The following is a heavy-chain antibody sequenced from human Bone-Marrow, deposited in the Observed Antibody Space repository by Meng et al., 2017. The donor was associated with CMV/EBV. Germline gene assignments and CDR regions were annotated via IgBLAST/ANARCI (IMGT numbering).Heavy chain of an antibody. J-gene: IGHJ5*02. CDR1: GYTFTSYG. CDR3: ARAGIVVVPAAMPPFDP. D-gene: IGHD2-2*01. V-gene: IGHV1-69*05. Sequence: SVKVSCKASGYTFTSYGISWVRQAPGQGLEWMGGIIPIFGTANYAQKFQGRVTITTDESTSTAYMELSSLRSEDTAVYYCARAGIVVVPAAMPPFDPWGQGTLVTVSS. CDR2: IIPIFGTA.